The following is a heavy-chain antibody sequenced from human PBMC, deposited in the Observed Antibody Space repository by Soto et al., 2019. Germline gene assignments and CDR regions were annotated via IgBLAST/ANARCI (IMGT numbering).Heavy chain of an antibody. D-gene: IGHD3-10*01. V-gene: IGHV4-34*01. J-gene: IGHJ5*02. CDR3: ARGRRITMVRGVGNWFDP. CDR2: INHCGST. Sequence: QVQLQQWGAGLLKPSETLSLTCAVYGGSFSGYYWSWIRQPPGKGLEWIGEINHCGSTNYNPSLKSRVTISVDTSKNQFSLKLSSVTAADTAVYYCARGRRITMVRGVGNWFDPWGQGTLVTVSS. CDR1: GGSFSGYY.